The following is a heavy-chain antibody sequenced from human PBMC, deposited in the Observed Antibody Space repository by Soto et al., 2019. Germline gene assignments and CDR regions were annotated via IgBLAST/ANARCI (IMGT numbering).Heavy chain of an antibody. CDR1: GFIFNIYG. CDR3: AGGQAVVVGNDAFDV. V-gene: IGHV3-21*01. D-gene: IGHD2-15*01. Sequence: EVQLVESGGGLVKPGGSLRLSCAASGFIFNIYGMNWVRQAPGKGLEWVSCITSGGGYTYYADSVKGRITISRDDAKNSLYLDLNDLKVEDTAVYYCAGGQAVVVGNDAFDVWGQGTMVTVSS. CDR2: ITSGGGYT. J-gene: IGHJ3*01.